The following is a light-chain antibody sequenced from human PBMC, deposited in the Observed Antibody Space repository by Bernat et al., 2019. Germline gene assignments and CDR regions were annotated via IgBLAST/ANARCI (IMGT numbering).Light chain of an antibody. Sequence: HSALTQPASVSGSPGQSITISCNGTSSDVGAYNYVSWHQQHPGKVPKLIIHAVSSRPSGVSNGFSGTKSGNTASLPISGLQAEDEADYHCSSYATSDSYVFGTGPQVTVL. CDR2: AVS. J-gene: IGLJ1*01. CDR1: SSDVGAYNY. CDR3: SSYATSDSYV. V-gene: IGLV2-14*01.